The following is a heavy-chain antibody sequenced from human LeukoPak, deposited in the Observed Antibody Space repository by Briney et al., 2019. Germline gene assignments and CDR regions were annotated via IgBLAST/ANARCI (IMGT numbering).Heavy chain of an antibody. CDR2: ISPTSAYI. D-gene: IGHD3-22*01. CDR1: GFTLSGHS. CDR3: ARTIYYYESTSYFSDAFDV. V-gene: IGHV3-21*01. J-gene: IGHJ3*01. Sequence: GGSLRLSCAATGFTLSGHSMNWVRQAPGKGLDWVSSISPTSAYIYYQDSVKGRFTISRDDAKNSLYLEMDSLRAEDTAVYYCARTIYYYESTSYFSDAFDVWSQGTMVTVSS.